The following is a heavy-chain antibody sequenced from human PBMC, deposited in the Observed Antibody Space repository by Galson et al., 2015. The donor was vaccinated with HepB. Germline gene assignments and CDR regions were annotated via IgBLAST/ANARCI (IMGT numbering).Heavy chain of an antibody. Sequence: SLRLSCAASGFTFSAYWMHWVRQAPGNGLEWVANIKEDGSEKYYVDSVKGRFTISRDNAKNSLYLQMSSLRAEDTAVYYCAREWLLGFDIWGQGTMVTVSS. CDR3: AREWLLGFDI. D-gene: IGHD5-24*01. CDR1: GFTFSAYW. J-gene: IGHJ3*02. V-gene: IGHV3-7*01. CDR2: IKEDGSEK.